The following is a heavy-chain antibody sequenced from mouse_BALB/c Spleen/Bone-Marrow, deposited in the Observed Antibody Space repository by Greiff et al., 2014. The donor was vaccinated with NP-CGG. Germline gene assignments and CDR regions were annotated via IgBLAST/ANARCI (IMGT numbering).Heavy chain of an antibody. J-gene: IGHJ3*01. CDR1: GFNIKDTY. D-gene: IGHD1-1*01. CDR2: IDPASGNT. Sequence: VQLQQPGAELVRPGASVKLSCTASGFNIKDTYMHWVKQGPEQGLEWIGRIDPASGNTKFDPKFQGKATIASDTSSNTAYLQLSSLTSEDTAVYYCAAYYYVSSYGFAYWGQGTLVTVSA. CDR3: AAYYYVSSYGFAY. V-gene: IGHV14-3*02.